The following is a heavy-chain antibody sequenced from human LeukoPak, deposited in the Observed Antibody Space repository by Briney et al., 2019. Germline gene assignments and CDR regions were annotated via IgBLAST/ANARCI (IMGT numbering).Heavy chain of an antibody. CDR2: INHSGST. CDR3: ARLSTHDAFEI. Sequence: SETLSLTCADYGGSLSDYYWSWIRQPPGKGLEWIGEINHSGSTNYNPSLKSRVTISVDTSKNQFSLKLSSVTAADTAVYFCARLSTHDAFEIWGQGTMVTVSS. CDR1: GGSLSDYY. D-gene: IGHD3-3*02. J-gene: IGHJ3*02. V-gene: IGHV4-34*01.